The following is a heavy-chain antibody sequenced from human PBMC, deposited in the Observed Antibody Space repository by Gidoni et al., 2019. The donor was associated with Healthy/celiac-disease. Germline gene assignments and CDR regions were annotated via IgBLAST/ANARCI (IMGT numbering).Heavy chain of an antibody. V-gene: IGHV3-11*06. D-gene: IGHD2-15*01. Sequence: QVQLVESGGGLVKPGGSLRLSCAASGFTFSDYYMSWIRQAPGKGLEWVSYISSSSSYTNYADSVKGRFTFSRDNAKNSLYLQMNSLRAEDTAVYYCARVATEQEGYFDYWGQGTLVTVSS. CDR3: ARVATEQEGYFDY. J-gene: IGHJ4*02. CDR2: ISSSSSYT. CDR1: GFTFSDYY.